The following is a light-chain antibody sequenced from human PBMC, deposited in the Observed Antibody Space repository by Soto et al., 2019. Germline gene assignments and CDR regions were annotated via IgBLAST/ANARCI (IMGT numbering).Light chain of an antibody. J-gene: IGKJ4*01. CDR3: QQCNDLLT. Sequence: DIQMTQSPSSLSASVGDRVTITCQASQDIRNYLNWYQQKPGTALKLLIYDASNLETGVPSRFSGSGSGRNFTFTISSLQPEDIATYYCQQCNDLLTFGGGTRIEIK. CDR1: QDIRNY. CDR2: DAS. V-gene: IGKV1-33*01.